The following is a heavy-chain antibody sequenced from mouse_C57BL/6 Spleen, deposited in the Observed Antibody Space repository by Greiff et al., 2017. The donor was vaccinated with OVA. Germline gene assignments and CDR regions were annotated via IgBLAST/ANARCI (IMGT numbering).Heavy chain of an antibody. Sequence: EVQLQQSGPELVKPGASVKISCKASGYTFTDYYMNWVKQSHGKSLEWIGDINPNNGGTSYNQKFKGKATLTVDKSSSTAYMELRSLPSEDSAVYYCARSPAWFAYWGQGTLVTVSA. CDR3: ARSPAWFAY. J-gene: IGHJ3*01. CDR2: INPNNGGT. V-gene: IGHV1-26*01. CDR1: GYTFTDYY.